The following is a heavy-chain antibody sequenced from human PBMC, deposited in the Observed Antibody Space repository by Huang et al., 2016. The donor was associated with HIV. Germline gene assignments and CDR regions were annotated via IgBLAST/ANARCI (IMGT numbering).Heavy chain of an antibody. CDR1: AGSISNSTYY. Sequence: HLQLQESGPGLVKPSETLSLTGTVSAGSISNSTYYWGWIRQPPGKGLEWIGSVYYSGSTYYNPSLKSRLTISVDTSKNQFSLKLRSVTAADTAVYYCARHSYSGYDWGYWGQGTLVTVSS. D-gene: IGHD5-12*01. V-gene: IGHV4-39*01. CDR3: ARHSYSGYDWGY. CDR2: VYYSGST. J-gene: IGHJ4*02.